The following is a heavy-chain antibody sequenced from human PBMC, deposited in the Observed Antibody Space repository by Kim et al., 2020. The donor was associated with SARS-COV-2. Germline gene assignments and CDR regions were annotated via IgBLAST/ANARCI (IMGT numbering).Heavy chain of an antibody. CDR2: ISWNSGSI. Sequence: GGSLRLSCAASGFTFDDYAMHWVRQAPGKGLEWVSGISWNSGSIGYADSVKGRFTISRDNAKNSLYLQMNSLRAEDTALYYCAKGVAGLWLRSIDYWGQGTLVTVSS. J-gene: IGHJ4*02. D-gene: IGHD5-18*01. V-gene: IGHV3-9*01. CDR3: AKGVAGLWLRSIDY. CDR1: GFTFDDYA.